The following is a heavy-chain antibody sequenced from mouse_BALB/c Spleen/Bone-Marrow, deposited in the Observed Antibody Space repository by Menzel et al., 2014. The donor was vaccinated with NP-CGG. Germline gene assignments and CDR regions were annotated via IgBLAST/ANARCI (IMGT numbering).Heavy chain of an antibody. D-gene: IGHD2-1*01. J-gene: IGHJ2*01. CDR2: INPDSSTT. CDR1: GFDFSRYW. Sequence: EVQGVESGGGLVQPGGSLKLSCAASGFDFSRYWMSWVRQAPGKGLEWIGEINPDSSTTNYTPNLKDKFIISRDNAKNTLYLQMAKVRSEDTALYYCARQGYYGKGDYWGQGTTVTVSS. V-gene: IGHV4-1*02. CDR3: ARQGYYGKGDY.